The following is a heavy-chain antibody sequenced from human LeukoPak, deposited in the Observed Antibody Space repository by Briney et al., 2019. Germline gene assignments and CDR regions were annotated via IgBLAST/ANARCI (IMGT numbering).Heavy chain of an antibody. CDR3: ARAPTGYYYFHY. Sequence: ASVKVFCKESGYTFTNHKVHWVRQAPGQGLEWMGIINPLSGSTTYAQKFQGRVTMTRDTSTSTVYVQLNSLTSEDTAVYFCARAPTGYYYFHYWGQGTLVTVSS. J-gene: IGHJ4*02. CDR1: GYTFTNHK. CDR2: INPLSGST. D-gene: IGHD3-9*01. V-gene: IGHV1-46*01.